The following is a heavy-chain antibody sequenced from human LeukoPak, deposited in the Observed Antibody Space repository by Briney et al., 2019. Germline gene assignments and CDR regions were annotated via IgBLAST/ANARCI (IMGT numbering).Heavy chain of an antibody. CDR1: GGSISSYY. Sequence: SETLSLTCTVSGGSISSYYWSWIRQPPGKGLEWIGYIYYSGSTYYNPSLKSRVTISVDTSKNQFSLKLSSVTAADTAVYYCARDEGDYVTPYAFDIWGQGTMVTVSS. J-gene: IGHJ3*02. V-gene: IGHV4-59*12. D-gene: IGHD4-17*01. CDR3: ARDEGDYVTPYAFDI. CDR2: IYYSGST.